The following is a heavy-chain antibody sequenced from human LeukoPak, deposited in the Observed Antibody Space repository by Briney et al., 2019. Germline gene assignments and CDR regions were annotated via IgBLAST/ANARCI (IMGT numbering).Heavy chain of an antibody. D-gene: IGHD6-13*01. Sequence: PGGSLRLSCAASGFTFSSYWMSWVRQAPGKGLEWVSAISGSGGSTYYADSVKGRFTISRDNSKNTLYLQMNSLRAEDTAVYYCAKDLNFIAAAGTGVDYWGQGTLVTVSS. V-gene: IGHV3-23*01. CDR3: AKDLNFIAAAGTGVDY. CDR2: ISGSGGST. J-gene: IGHJ4*02. CDR1: GFTFSSYW.